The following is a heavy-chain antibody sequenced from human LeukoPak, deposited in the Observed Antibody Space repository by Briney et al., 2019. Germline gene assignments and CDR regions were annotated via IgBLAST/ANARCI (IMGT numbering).Heavy chain of an antibody. CDR2: IYSSVT. CDR3: ARRAGAYSHPYHY. CDR1: GFTVSSNS. J-gene: IGHJ4*02. Sequence: GGSLRLSCTVSGFTVSSNSMSWVRQAPGKGLEWVSFIYSSVTHYSGSVKGRFTISRDNSKNTLFLQMNSLRAEDTAVYYCARRAGAYSHPYHYWGQGTLVTVSS. D-gene: IGHD4/OR15-4a*01. V-gene: IGHV3-53*01.